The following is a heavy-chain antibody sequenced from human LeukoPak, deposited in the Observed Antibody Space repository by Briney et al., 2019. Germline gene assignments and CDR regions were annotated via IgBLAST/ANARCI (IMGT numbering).Heavy chain of an antibody. CDR2: IYHSGST. V-gene: IGHV4-38-2*01. D-gene: IGHD2-2*01. CDR1: GYSISSGYY. Sequence: PSETLSLTCAVSGYSISSGYYWGWIRQPPGKGLEWIGSIYHSGSTYYNPSLKSRVTISVDTSKTQFSLKLSSVTAADTAVYYCARHPTYQYCSSTSCQRAPFDYWGQGTLVTVSS. J-gene: IGHJ4*02. CDR3: ARHPTYQYCSSTSCQRAPFDY.